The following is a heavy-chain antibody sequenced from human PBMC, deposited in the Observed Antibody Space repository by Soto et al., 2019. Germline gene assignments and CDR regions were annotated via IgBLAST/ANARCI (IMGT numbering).Heavy chain of an antibody. CDR3: ARASSYYDILTGYYVHAFDI. CDR2: IIPILGIA. Sequence: QVQLVQSGAEVKKPGSSVKVSCKASGGTFSSYTISWVRQAPGQGLEWMGRIIPILGIANYAQKFQGRVTITADKSXXTXYXXLSSLRSEDTAVYYCARASSYYDILTGYYVHAFDIWGQGTMVTVSS. V-gene: IGHV1-69*02. J-gene: IGHJ3*02. D-gene: IGHD3-9*01. CDR1: GGTFSSYT.